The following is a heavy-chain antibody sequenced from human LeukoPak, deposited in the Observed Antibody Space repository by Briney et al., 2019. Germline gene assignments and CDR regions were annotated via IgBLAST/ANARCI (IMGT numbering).Heavy chain of an antibody. D-gene: IGHD4-23*01. J-gene: IGHJ3*01. Sequence: GASVKVSCKASGFTFSNSAIQWVRQARGQRLEWIGWIGVAGGNTNYAQTLQGRITITRDMSTSTAYMELTSLRSDDTAVYYCAAEIYGGNTDCCTFDFRGPGTPVTVSS. CDR1: GFTFSNSA. V-gene: IGHV1-58*02. CDR2: IGVAGGNT. CDR3: AAEIYGGNTDCCTFDF.